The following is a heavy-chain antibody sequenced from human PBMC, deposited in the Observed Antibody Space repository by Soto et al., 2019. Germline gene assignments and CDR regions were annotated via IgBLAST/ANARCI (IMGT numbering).Heavy chain of an antibody. J-gene: IGHJ6*03. CDR3: TLLELDTAMVYYYYYRDV. CDR1: GFTFSGSA. D-gene: IGHD5-18*01. V-gene: IGHV3-73*01. CDR2: IRSKANSYAT. Sequence: EVQLVESGGGLVQPGGSLKLSCAASGFTFSGSAMHWVRQASGKGLEWVGRIRSKANSYATAYAASVKGRFTISRDDSKNTAYLLMNSLKSEDTAVYYCTLLELDTAMVYYYYYRDVWGKGTTVTVCS.